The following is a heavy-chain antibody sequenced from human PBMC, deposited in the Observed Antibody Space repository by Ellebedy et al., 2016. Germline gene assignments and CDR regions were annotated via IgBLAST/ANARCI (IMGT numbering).Heavy chain of an antibody. CDR2: IKQDGSEK. D-gene: IGHD3-10*01. J-gene: IGHJ6*02. Sequence: GGSLRLSXAASGFTFSSYWMSWVRQAPGKGLEWVANIKQDGSEKYYVDSVKGRFTISRDNAKNSLYLQMNSLRAEDTAVYYCAREGELLIPYYGMDVWGQGTTVTVSS. V-gene: IGHV3-7*01. CDR1: GFTFSSYW. CDR3: AREGELLIPYYGMDV.